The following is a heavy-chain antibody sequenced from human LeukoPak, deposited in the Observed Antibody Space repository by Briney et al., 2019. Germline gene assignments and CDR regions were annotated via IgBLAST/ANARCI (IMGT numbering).Heavy chain of an antibody. Sequence: SETLSLTCTVSGGSISRYYWSWIRQPPGKGLEWIGYIYYSGSTNYNPSLKSRVTISVDTSKNQFSLKLRSVTAADTAVYYCVRDFFGGFVGYGMDVWGQGTTVTVSS. CDR2: IYYSGST. CDR1: GGSISRYY. CDR3: VRDFFGGFVGYGMDV. J-gene: IGHJ6*02. V-gene: IGHV4-59*01. D-gene: IGHD3-16*01.